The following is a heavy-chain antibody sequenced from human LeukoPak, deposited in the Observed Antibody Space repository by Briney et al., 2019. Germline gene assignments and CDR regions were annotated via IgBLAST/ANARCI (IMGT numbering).Heavy chain of an antibody. CDR3: ARGRPHGNDY. V-gene: IGHV3-11*01. CDR2: ISSRGDTI. J-gene: IGHJ4*02. Sequence: PGGSLRLSCAPSAFTFSDYYMSWIRQAPGKGLEWVSYISSRGDTIFYADSVKGRFTISRDNAKSLLYLQMNSLRAEDTAVYYCARGRPHGNDYWGQGTLVTVSS. CDR1: AFTFSDYY. D-gene: IGHD4-23*01.